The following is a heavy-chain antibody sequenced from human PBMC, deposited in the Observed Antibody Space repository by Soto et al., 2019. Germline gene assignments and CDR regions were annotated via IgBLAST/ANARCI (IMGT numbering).Heavy chain of an antibody. V-gene: IGHV1-8*01. CDR2: MNPNSGNT. J-gene: IGHJ5*02. Sequence: QVQLVQSGAEVKKPGASVKVSCKASGYTFTSYDINWVRQATGQGLEWMGWMNPNSGNTGYAQKFQGRVTMTRNTSISTAYMELSSLRSEDTAVYYFARERSAAGTGWFDPWGQGTLATVSS. CDR3: ARERSAAGTGWFDP. D-gene: IGHD6-13*01. CDR1: GYTFTSYD.